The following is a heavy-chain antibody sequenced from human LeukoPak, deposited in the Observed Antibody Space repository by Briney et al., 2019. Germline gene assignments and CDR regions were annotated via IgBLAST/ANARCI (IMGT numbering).Heavy chain of an antibody. CDR3: ARSPSPYYDFWSGYYVGGAFDI. D-gene: IGHD3-3*01. CDR1: GYTFTSYG. V-gene: IGHV1-2*02. Sequence: ASVKVSCKASGYTFTSYGISWVRQAPGQGLEWMGWINPNSGGTNYAQKFQGRVTMTRDTSISTAYMELSRLRSDDTAVYYCARSPSPYYDFWSGYYVGGAFDIWGQGTMVTVSS. CDR2: INPNSGGT. J-gene: IGHJ3*02.